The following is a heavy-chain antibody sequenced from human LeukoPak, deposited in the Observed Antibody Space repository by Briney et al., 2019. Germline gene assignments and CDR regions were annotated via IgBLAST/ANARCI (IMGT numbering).Heavy chain of an antibody. CDR1: GGSISSYY. D-gene: IGHD3-10*01. J-gene: IGHJ4*02. CDR2: IYYSGST. V-gene: IGHV4-59*08. Sequence: SETLSLTCTVSGGSISSYYWSWIRQPPGKGLEWIGYIYYSGSTNYNPSLKTRVTISVDTSKNQFSLKLSSVTAADTAMYYCASGPWFGEFYFDYWGQGTLVTVSS. CDR3: ASGPWFGEFYFDY.